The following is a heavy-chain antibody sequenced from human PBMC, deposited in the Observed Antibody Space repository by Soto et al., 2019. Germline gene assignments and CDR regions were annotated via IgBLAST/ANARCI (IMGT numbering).Heavy chain of an antibody. Sequence: EVQLVESGGGLVKPWGSLRLSCAASGFNFNSYTINWVRQPPGKRLEWLSSISSSGYIFSTDSVRARFSISRDNAKNSLYLQIHTLRAADTAVYFCARDCSGGSCYPGMDVWGPGTPVTVSS. CDR3: ARDCSGGSCYPGMDV. J-gene: IGHJ6*02. CDR2: ISSSGYI. V-gene: IGHV3-21*01. D-gene: IGHD2-15*01. CDR1: GFNFNSYT.